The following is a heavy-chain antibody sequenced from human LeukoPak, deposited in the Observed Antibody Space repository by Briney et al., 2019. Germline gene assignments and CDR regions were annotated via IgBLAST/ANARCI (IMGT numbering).Heavy chain of an antibody. J-gene: IGHJ4*02. V-gene: IGHV4-39*01. CDR3: ARRKIVGATIDY. Sequence: SETLSLTCTVSGGSISSSSYYWGWIRQPPGKGLEWIGSIYYSGSTYYNPSLKSRVTIPVDTSKNQFSLKLSSVTAADTAVYYCARRKIVGATIDYWGQGTLVTVSS. D-gene: IGHD1-26*01. CDR2: IYYSGST. CDR1: GGSISSSSYY.